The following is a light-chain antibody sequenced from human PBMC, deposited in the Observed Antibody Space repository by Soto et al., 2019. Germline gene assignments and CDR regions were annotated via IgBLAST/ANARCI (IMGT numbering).Light chain of an antibody. CDR2: STN. J-gene: IGLJ2*01. CDR3: AAWDDTLNGHVV. CDR1: SSNIGSNS. Sequence: QAMVTQPPSASGTPGQRVTISCSGSSSNIGSNSANWYQQLPGTAPKLVMYSTNQRPSGVPDRFSGSKSGTSASLAISDLQSEDEADYYCAAWDDTLNGHVVFGGGTKLTVL. V-gene: IGLV1-44*01.